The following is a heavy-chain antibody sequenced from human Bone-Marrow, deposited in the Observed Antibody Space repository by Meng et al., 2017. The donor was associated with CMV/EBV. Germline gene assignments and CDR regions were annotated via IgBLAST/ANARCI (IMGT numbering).Heavy chain of an antibody. CDR3: AKTIVVVNTLYYFDY. D-gene: IGHD2-15*01. V-gene: IGHV3-23*01. CDR2: ISGSGGST. J-gene: IGHJ4*02. CDR1: GFTFSSYA. Sequence: GESLKISCAASGFTFSSYAMSWVRQAPGKGLEWVSAISGSGGSTYYADSVKGRFTISRDNSKNTLYLQMNSLRAEDTAVYYCAKTIVVVNTLYYFDYWGQGTLVTVSS.